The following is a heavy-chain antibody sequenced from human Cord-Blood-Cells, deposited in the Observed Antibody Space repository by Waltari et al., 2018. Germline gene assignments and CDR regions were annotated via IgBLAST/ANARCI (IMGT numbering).Heavy chain of an antibody. CDR1: GGSISSHY. D-gene: IGHD3-3*01. J-gene: IGHJ2*01. CDR3: ARTTHYDFWSGYLFDL. V-gene: IGHV4-59*11. Sequence: QVQLQESGPGLVKPSETLSLTCTVSGGSISSHYWSWIRQPSGKGLEWIGYIYYSGSTNYNPSLKSRVTISVDTSKNQFSLKLSSVTAADTAVYYCARTTHYDFWSGYLFDLWGRGTLVTVSS. CDR2: IYYSGST.